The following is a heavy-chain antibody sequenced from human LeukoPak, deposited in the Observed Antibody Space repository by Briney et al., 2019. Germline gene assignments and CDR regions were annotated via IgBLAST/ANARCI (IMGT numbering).Heavy chain of an antibody. Sequence: PSETLSLTCAVYGGSFSGYYWSWIRQPPGKGLEWVSAISGSGGSTYYADSVKGRFTISRDNSKNTLYLQMNSLRAEDTAVYYCAKERRYCSSTSCYDWFDPWGQGTLVTVSS. D-gene: IGHD2-2*01. CDR2: ISGSGGST. V-gene: IGHV3-23*01. J-gene: IGHJ5*02. CDR1: GGSFSGYY. CDR3: AKERRYCSSTSCYDWFDP.